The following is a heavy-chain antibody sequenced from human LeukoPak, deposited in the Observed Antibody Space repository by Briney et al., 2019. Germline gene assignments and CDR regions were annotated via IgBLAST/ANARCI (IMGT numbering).Heavy chain of an antibody. V-gene: IGHV5-51*01. CDR1: GYLFTSYW. D-gene: IGHD5-18*01. J-gene: IGHJ4*02. CDR2: IYPGDSGT. CDR3: ARHRDTAMDY. Sequence: GGSLQISCKGSGYLFTSYWIGWVRQMPGKGLEWMGIIYPGDSGTRYSPSFQGQVTISADKSISTAYLQWSSLKASDTAMYYCARHRDTAMDYWGQGTLVTVSS.